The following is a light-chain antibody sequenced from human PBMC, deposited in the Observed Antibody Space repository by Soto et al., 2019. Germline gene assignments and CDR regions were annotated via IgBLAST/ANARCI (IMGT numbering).Light chain of an antibody. CDR1: SSDVGGYNY. CDR2: DVS. CDR3: CSYAGSYTLV. V-gene: IGLV2-11*01. J-gene: IGLJ2*01. Sequence: QSVLTQPRSVSVSPGQSVTISCTGTSSDVGGYNYVSWYQQHPGKAPKLMIYDVSKRPSGVPDRFSGSKSGNTASLTISGLQAEDEADYYCCSYAGSYTLVFGGGTKLTVL.